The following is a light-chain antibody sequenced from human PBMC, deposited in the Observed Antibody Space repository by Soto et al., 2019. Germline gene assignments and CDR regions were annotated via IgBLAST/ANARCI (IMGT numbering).Light chain of an antibody. CDR2: VNSDGSH. V-gene: IGLV4-69*01. J-gene: IGLJ2*01. Sequence: QPVLTQSPSASASLGASVNLTCTLSSGHSRYAIAWHQQKPEKGPRYLMKVNSDGSHSKGDGIPDRFSGSRSGAELYLTISSLQSEDEADYYCQTWGTGIVVFGGGTKLTVL. CDR1: SGHSRYA. CDR3: QTWGTGIVV.